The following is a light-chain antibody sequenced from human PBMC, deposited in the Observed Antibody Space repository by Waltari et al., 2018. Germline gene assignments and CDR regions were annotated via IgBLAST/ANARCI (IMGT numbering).Light chain of an antibody. CDR2: LGS. CDR1: QSLLHSNGSNY. J-gene: IGKJ1*01. V-gene: IGKV2-28*01. Sequence: DIAMTQSPLSLPVTPAEPASTSCRSSQSLLHSNGSNYWAWYLQKPGQSPQLLIYLGSNRASGVPDRFSGSGSGTDFTLKISRVEAEDVGVYYCMQALQTPPTFGQGTKVEIK. CDR3: MQALQTPPT.